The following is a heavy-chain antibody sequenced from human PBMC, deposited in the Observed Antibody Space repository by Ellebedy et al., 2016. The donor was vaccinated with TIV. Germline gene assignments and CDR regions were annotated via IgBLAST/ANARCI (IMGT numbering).Heavy chain of an antibody. V-gene: IGHV3-7*01. J-gene: IGHJ5*02. CDR2: IYQDGSNQ. Sequence: GGSLRLSCVASGFSFRSYWMSWVRQAPGKGLEWVANIYQDGSNQYYVDSVEGRFNISRYNANKSLFLQMNSLRVEDTDVYYCARRGSYGDYAVQVNSWFDRWGRGTLVSVSS. D-gene: IGHD3-16*01. CDR3: ARRGSYGDYAVQVNSWFDR. CDR1: GFSFRSYW.